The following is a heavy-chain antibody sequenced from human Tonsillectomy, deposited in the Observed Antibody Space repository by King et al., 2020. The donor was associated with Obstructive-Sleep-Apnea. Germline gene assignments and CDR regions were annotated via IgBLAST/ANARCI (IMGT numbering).Heavy chain of an antibody. CDR1: GGSIRSSNYY. V-gene: IGHV4-39*01. J-gene: IGHJ4*02. CDR3: ARLVRFAEVFDH. CDR2: IYYSGST. D-gene: IGHD3-10*01. Sequence: LPLQESGPGLVKPSETLSLTCTVSGGSIRSSNYYWGWIRQPPRKGLEWIGSIYYSGSTYYNPSLKSRVTISVDTSKNQFSLKVSSVTAADTAVYYCARLVRFAEVFDHWGQGTLVTASS.